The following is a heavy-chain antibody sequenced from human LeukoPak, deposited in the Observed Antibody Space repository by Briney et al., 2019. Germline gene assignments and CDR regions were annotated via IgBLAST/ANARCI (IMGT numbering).Heavy chain of an antibody. CDR3: ARDSGYSGYGFDY. CDR2: ISSSSSYI. V-gene: IGHV3-21*01. J-gene: IGHJ4*02. CDR1: GFTFSSYS. Sequence: GGSLRLSCAASGFTFSSYSMNWVRQAPGKGLEWVSSISSSSSYIYYADSVKGRFTISGDNAKNSLYLQMNSLRAEDTAVYYCARDSGYSGYGFDYWGQGTLVTVSS. D-gene: IGHD5-12*01.